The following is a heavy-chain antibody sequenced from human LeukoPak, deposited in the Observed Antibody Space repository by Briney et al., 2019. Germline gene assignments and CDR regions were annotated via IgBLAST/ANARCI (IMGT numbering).Heavy chain of an antibody. V-gene: IGHV3-21*01. J-gene: IGHJ4*02. CDR2: ISSSSSYI. CDR3: ARDLGGYGDYGTNFDY. D-gene: IGHD4-17*01. Sequence: TPGGSLGLSCAASGFTFSSYTMNWVRQAPGKGLEWVSAISSSSSYIYYADSVKGRFTISRHNAKRSLYLQMNSLRAEDTAVYYCARDLGGYGDYGTNFDYWGQGTLVTVSS. CDR1: GFTFSSYT.